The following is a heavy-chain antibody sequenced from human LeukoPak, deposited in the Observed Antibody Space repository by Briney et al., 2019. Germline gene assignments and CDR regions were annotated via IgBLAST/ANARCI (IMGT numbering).Heavy chain of an antibody. CDR2: ITTSSSYI. V-gene: IGHV3-21*01. CDR3: ARDKIVGATHFDS. CDR1: GFTFSTYY. Sequence: GGSLRLSCAASGFTFSTYYMNWVRQAPGKGLEWVSSITTSSSYIYYADSVKGRFTISRDNAKNSLYLQMNSLRAEDTAVYYCARDKIVGATHFDSWGQGTLVTVSS. D-gene: IGHD1-26*01. J-gene: IGHJ4*02.